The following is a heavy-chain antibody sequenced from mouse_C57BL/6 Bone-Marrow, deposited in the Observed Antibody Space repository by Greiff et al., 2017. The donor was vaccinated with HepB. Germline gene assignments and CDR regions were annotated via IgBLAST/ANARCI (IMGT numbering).Heavy chain of an antibody. D-gene: IGHD1-1*01. Sequence: QVQLQQSGAELVKPGASVKISCKASGYAFSSYWMNWVKQRPGKGLEWIGQIYPGDGDTNYNGKFKGKATLTAEKASSTAYMQLSSLTSEDSAVYFCARWGSSTYWYFDVWGTGTTVTVSS. V-gene: IGHV1-80*01. J-gene: IGHJ1*03. CDR1: GYAFSSYW. CDR3: ARWGSSTYWYFDV. CDR2: IYPGDGDT.